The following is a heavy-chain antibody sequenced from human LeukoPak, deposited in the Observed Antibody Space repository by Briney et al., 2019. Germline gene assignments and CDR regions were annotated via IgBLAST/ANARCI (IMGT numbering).Heavy chain of an antibody. CDR2: ISFNNVI. Sequence: PGGSLRLPCAGSGFTFSSYSMNWVRQAPGKGLEWISSISFNNVIFYADSVRGRFTISRDNAKNSFYLQMSSLRVEDTAVYYCTKEETRGGDLFYWGQGALVTVSS. D-gene: IGHD2-21*02. V-gene: IGHV3-69-1*01. CDR3: TKEETRGGDLFY. J-gene: IGHJ4*02. CDR1: GFTFSSYS.